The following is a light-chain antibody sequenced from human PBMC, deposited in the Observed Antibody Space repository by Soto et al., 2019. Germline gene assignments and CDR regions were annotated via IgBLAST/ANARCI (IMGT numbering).Light chain of an antibody. V-gene: IGKV3-15*01. CDR2: GAS. CDR1: QSVSSN. J-gene: IGKJ1*01. Sequence: EIVWTHSPGTLSLSPGERATLSCRASQSVSSNLAWYQQKPGQAPRLLIYGASTRATGIPARFSGSGSGTEFTLTISSLQSEDFAVYYCQQYNNWPGTFGQGTKVDIK. CDR3: QQYNNWPGT.